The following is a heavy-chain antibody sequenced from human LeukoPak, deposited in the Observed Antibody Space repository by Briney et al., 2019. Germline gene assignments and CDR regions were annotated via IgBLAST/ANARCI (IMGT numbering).Heavy chain of an antibody. CDR3: AREGDFYRPLDY. V-gene: IGHV4-4*02. D-gene: IGHD3-3*01. CDR2: VHLDGRT. Sequence: SGTLSLTCAVSGGSVINTNWLTWVRQPPGKGLEWIGEVHLDGRTNYNPSLESRLTMSVDVSENQVSLKLTSVTAADTAVYYCAREGDFYRPLDYSGQGTLVTVSS. CDR1: GGSVINTNW. J-gene: IGHJ4*02.